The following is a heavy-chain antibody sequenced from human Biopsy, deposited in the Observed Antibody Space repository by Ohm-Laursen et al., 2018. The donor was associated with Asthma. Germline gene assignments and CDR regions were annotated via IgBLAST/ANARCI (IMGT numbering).Heavy chain of an antibody. CDR2: ISYDGSSI. Sequence: SLRLSCAASRFTYEMHWVRQAPGKGLEWVAVISYDGSSIYYADSVKGRFTIPRDNSKNTLSLQMNSLRAEDTAVYYCARAYGGSFFSGSFDIWGQGTMVTVSS. CDR3: ARAYGGSFFSGSFDI. D-gene: IGHD4-23*01. V-gene: IGHV3-30-3*01. J-gene: IGHJ3*02. CDR1: RFTYE.